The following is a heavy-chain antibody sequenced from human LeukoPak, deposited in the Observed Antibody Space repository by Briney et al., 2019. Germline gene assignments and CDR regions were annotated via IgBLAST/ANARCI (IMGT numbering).Heavy chain of an antibody. D-gene: IGHD6-13*01. CDR1: GYSISSGYY. J-gene: IGHJ4*02. CDR2: IYHSGST. V-gene: IGHV4-38-2*02. Sequence: SETLSLTCTVSGYSISSGYYWGWIRQPPGKGLEWIGSIYHSGSTYYNPSLKSRVTISVDTSKNQFSLKLSSVTAADTAVYYCAAGTIAAAKMGFDYWGQGTLVTVSS. CDR3: AAGTIAAAKMGFDY.